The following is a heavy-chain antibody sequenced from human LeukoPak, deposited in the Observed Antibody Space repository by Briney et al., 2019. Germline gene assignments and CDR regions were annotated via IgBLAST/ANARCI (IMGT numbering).Heavy chain of an antibody. J-gene: IGHJ4*02. CDR1: GGSISSYY. D-gene: IGHD6-19*01. CDR2: ISSSPSYI. V-gene: IGHV3-21*01. CDR3: ARDGSGWYQGPVY. Sequence: ETLSLTCTVSGGSISSYYWSWVRQAPGKGLEWVSSISSSPSYIYYADSVRGRFTISRDNAKNSLYLQMNSLRAEDTAVYYCARDGSGWYQGPVYWGQGTLVTVSS.